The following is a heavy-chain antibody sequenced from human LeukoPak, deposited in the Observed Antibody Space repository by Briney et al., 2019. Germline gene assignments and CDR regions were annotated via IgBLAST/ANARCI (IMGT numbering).Heavy chain of an antibody. J-gene: IGHJ6*03. V-gene: IGHV3-15*01. CDR3: TTPGPMVRGVQFSYYYMDV. Sequence: GGSLRLSCAASGFTFSSYGMSWVRQAPGKGLEWVGRIKSKTDGGTTDYAAPVKGRFTISRDDSKNTLYLQMNSLKTEDTAVYYCTTPGPMVRGVQFSYYYMDVWGKGTTVTISS. D-gene: IGHD3-10*01. CDR1: GFTFSSYG. CDR2: IKSKTDGGTT.